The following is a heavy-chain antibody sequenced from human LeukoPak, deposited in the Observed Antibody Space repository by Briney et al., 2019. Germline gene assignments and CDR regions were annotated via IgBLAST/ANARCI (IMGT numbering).Heavy chain of an antibody. CDR3: AKSSRTSWFRPGRTPFDY. CDR2: ISGSGYSA. Sequence: GGSVRLSCVVSGFRFSSYVMSWVRQAPGKGLEWVSVISGSGYSANYADSVKGRFTISRDNSKNTLYLQMNSLRAEDTAVYYCAKSSRTSWFRPGRTPFDYWGQGTLVTVSS. J-gene: IGHJ4*02. CDR1: GFRFSSYV. V-gene: IGHV3-23*01. D-gene: IGHD3-10*01.